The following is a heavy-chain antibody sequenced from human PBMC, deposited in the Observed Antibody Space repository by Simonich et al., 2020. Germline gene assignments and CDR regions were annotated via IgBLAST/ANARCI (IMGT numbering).Heavy chain of an antibody. CDR2: IISSGSTI. CDR1: GFTFSSYE. J-gene: IGHJ6*02. D-gene: IGHD6-6*01. V-gene: IGHV3-48*03. Sequence: EVQLVESGGGLVQPGGSLRLSCAASGFTFSSYEMNWVRQAPGKGLEWVSYIISSGSTIYYAASVKGRFTSTRDNAKNSLYLQMNSLRAEDTAVYYCARDFRLQLVEIGTYYYYGMDVWGQGTTVTVSS. CDR3: ARDFRLQLVEIGTYYYYGMDV.